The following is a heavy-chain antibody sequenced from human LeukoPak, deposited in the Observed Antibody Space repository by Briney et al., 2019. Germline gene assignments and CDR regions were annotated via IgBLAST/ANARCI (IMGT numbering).Heavy chain of an antibody. V-gene: IGHV4-61*01. D-gene: IGHD6-19*01. CDR2: IYYSGST. CDR3: ARDYSSLDI. J-gene: IGHJ3*02. Sequence: SETLSLTCAVSGGSISSSSYYWSWIRQPPGKGLEWIGYIYYSGSTNYNPSLKSRVTISVDTSKNQFSLKLSSVTAADTAVYYCARDYSSLDIWGQGTMVTVSS. CDR1: GGSISSSSYY.